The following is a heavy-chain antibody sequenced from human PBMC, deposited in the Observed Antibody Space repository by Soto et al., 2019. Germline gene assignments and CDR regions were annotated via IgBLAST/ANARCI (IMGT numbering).Heavy chain of an antibody. Sequence: QVQLQESGPGLVKPSQTLSLTCTVSGGSISSGGYYWSWIRHPPGKGLGWIGYIYYSGSTYYNPSLKSRVTISVDTSKNHFSLKPSSVTAADTAVYYCARGVPRGSLDYWGQGTLVTVSS. J-gene: IGHJ4*02. D-gene: IGHD1-26*01. V-gene: IGHV4-31*03. CDR3: ARGVPRGSLDY. CDR1: GGSISSGGYY. CDR2: IYYSGST.